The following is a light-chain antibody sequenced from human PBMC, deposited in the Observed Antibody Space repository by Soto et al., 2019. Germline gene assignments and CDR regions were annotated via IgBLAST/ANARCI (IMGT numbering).Light chain of an antibody. V-gene: IGKV1-5*01. CDR2: DAS. CDR1: QSIHRW. J-gene: IGKJ2*01. Sequence: DIQMTQSPSTLSASVGDRVTITCRASQSIHRWLAWYQQKPGKAPKLLIYDASSLQTGVPSRFSGSGSGTVFTLTISSLQPDDFGSYYCQRENNYSPTFGEGTKLEIK. CDR3: QRENNYSPT.